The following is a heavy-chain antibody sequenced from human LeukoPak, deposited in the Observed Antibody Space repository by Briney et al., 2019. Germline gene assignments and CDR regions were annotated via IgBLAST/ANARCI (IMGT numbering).Heavy chain of an antibody. CDR1: GYTFTSYG. CDR3: ARVRHKRHYRDSSLHPPLDY. V-gene: IGHV1-18*01. Sequence: GASVKVSCKASGYTFTSYGISWVRQAPGQGLEWMGWISGYNGNTNYAQKLQGRVTMTTDTSTSTAYMDLRSLRSDDTAVYYCARVRHKRHYRDSSLHPPLDYWGQGTLVTVSS. J-gene: IGHJ4*02. D-gene: IGHD3-22*01. CDR2: ISGYNGNT.